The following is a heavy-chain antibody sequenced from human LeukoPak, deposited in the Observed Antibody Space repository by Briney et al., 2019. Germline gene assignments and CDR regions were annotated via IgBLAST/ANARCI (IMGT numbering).Heavy chain of an antibody. CDR2: ISGSGVTT. V-gene: IGHV3-23*01. CDR3: ARDLRYGGNTFDY. D-gene: IGHD4-23*01. J-gene: IGHJ4*02. CDR1: GFTFSSYA. Sequence: GGSLRLSCVASGFTFSSYAMSWVRQAPGKGLEWVSAISGSGVTTHYAGSVKGRFSISRDNSKNTLYLQMNSLRAEDTAVYYCARDLRYGGNTFDYWGQGTLVTVSS.